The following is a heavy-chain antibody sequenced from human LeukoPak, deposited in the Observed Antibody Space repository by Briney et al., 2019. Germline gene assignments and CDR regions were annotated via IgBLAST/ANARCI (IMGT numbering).Heavy chain of an antibody. CDR2: INHSGST. CDR3: ARGGSGPDYYYYMDV. Sequence: PSQTLSLTCAVYDGSLSGYFWSWIRQPPGKGLEWSGEINHSGSTNYNPSLKSRVIISVDTSKNQFSLKLSSVTAADTAVYYCARGGSGPDYYYYMDVWGKGTTVTVSS. CDR1: DGSLSGYF. J-gene: IGHJ6*03. V-gene: IGHV4-34*01.